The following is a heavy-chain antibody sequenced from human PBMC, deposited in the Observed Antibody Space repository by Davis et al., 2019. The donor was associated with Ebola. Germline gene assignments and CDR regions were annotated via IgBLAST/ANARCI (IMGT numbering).Heavy chain of an antibody. V-gene: IGHV3-13*01. CDR1: GFTFSSYD. CDR2: IGTAGDT. J-gene: IGHJ3*02. CDR3: ARGGIFGVSVAFDI. D-gene: IGHD3-3*01. Sequence: GESLKISCAASGFTFSSYDMHWVRQATGKGLEWVSAIGTAGDTYYPGSVKGRFTISRENAKNSLYLQMNSLRAGDTAVYYCARGGIFGVSVAFDIWGQGTMVTVSS.